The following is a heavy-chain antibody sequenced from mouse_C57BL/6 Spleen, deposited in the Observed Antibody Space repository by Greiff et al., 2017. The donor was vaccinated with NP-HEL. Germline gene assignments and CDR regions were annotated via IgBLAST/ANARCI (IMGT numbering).Heavy chain of an antibody. CDR3: ARKGFYYYDSSPYYFDY. J-gene: IGHJ2*01. Sequence: EVKLMESGPELVKPGASVKMSCKASGYTFTDYNMHWVKQSHGKSLEWIGYINPNNGGTSYNQKFKGKATLTVNKSSSTAYMELRSLTSEDSAVYYCARKGFYYYDSSPYYFDYWGQGTTLTVSS. V-gene: IGHV1-22*01. CDR2: INPNNGGT. CDR1: GYTFTDYN. D-gene: IGHD1-1*01.